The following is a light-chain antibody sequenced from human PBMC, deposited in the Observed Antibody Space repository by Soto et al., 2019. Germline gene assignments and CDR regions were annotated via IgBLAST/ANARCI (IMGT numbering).Light chain of an antibody. CDR2: DSS. J-gene: IGKJ4*01. Sequence: VLTQFPATLSLSPGERATLSCRASQSVRGNLAWYQQKPGQAPRLLIYDSSTRAAGIPLRFSGTGSGTDFTLTVTSLQSEDFAVYFCQQYNHWPPLTFGGGTRVEI. CDR3: QQYNHWPPLT. V-gene: IGKV3-15*01. CDR1: QSVRGN.